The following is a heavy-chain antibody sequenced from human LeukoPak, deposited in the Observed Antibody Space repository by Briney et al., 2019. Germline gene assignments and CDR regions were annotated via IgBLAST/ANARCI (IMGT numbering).Heavy chain of an antibody. J-gene: IGHJ4*02. CDR1: GESLNSYY. Sequence: ETLSLTCAVYGESLNSYYWSWILQPPGKGLEWIGEIYESGSTEYNPSLKSRVTISMVPSKQQFSLSLTSVTAADTAVYYCARGAWATRLGSWGLGTPVIVSS. CDR3: ARGAWATRLGS. V-gene: IGHV4-34*01. D-gene: IGHD2-15*01. CDR2: IYESGST.